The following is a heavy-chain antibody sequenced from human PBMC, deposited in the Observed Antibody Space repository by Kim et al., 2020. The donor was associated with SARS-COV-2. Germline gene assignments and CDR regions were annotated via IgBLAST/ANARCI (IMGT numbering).Heavy chain of an antibody. V-gene: IGHV3-53*01. J-gene: IGHJ3*02. CDR1: GFTVSVNY. Sequence: GGSLRLSCAVSGFTVSVNYMSLVRQAPGKGLEWVSVIYAGGYTYYANSVRGRFTISRDNSKNTLYLQMNSLRAEDTAVYYCARPNSSSFRDAFDIWGQGT. CDR2: IYAGGYT. D-gene: IGHD6-13*01. CDR3: ARPNSSSFRDAFDI.